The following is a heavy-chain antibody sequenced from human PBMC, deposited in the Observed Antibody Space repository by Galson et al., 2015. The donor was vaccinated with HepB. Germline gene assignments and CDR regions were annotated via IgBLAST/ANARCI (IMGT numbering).Heavy chain of an antibody. CDR1: GFTFSSYG. CDR2: ISYDGSNK. CDR3: AKDISLGIVVVTWVAY. J-gene: IGHJ4*02. D-gene: IGHD2-21*02. Sequence: SLRLSCAASGFTFSSYGMHWVRQAPGKGLEWVAVISYDGSNKYYADSVKGRFTISRDNSKNTLYLQMNSLRAEDTAVYYCAKDISLGIVVVTWVAYWGQGTLVTVSS. V-gene: IGHV3-30*18.